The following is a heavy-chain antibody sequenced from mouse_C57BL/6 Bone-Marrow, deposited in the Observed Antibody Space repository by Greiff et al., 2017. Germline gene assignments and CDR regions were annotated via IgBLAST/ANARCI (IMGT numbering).Heavy chain of an antibody. J-gene: IGHJ2*01. CDR1: GYTFTSYD. D-gene: IGHD1-2*01. V-gene: IGHV1-85*01. CDR2: IYPRDGST. CDR3: ASEGTADY. Sequence: QVQLKESGPELVKPGASVKLSCKASGYTFTSYDINWVKQRPGQGLEWIGWIYPRDGSTKYNEKFKGKATLTVDTSSSTAYMGLHSLTSEDSAVYFCASEGTADYWGQGTTLTVSS.